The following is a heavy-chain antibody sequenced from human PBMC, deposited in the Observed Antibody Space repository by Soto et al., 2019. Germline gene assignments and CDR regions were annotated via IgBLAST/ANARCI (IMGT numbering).Heavy chain of an antibody. D-gene: IGHD3-9*01. CDR3: VRHKPTGNYGSLDP. CDR2: IYYSGST. Sequence: SETLSLTCTVSGGSINSYYWSWIRQPPGKGLEWIGYIYYSGSTNSSPSLKSRVTISVDTSKNQFSLKLSSVTAADTAVYYCVRHKPTGNYGSLDPWGQGTLVTVSS. V-gene: IGHV4-59*08. CDR1: GGSINSYY. J-gene: IGHJ5*02.